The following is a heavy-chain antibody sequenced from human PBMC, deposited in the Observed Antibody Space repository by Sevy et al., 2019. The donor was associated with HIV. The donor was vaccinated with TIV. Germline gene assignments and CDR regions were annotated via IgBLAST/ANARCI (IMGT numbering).Heavy chain of an antibody. V-gene: IGHV3-64D*06. CDR1: GFTFSSYA. Sequence: GGSLRLSCSASGFTFSSYAMHWVRQAPGKGLEYVSAISSNGGSTYYADSVKGRFTISRDNSKNTLYLQMSRLRAEDTAVYYCRTVYSSSWYYFDYWGQGTLVTVSS. J-gene: IGHJ4*02. CDR2: ISSNGGST. D-gene: IGHD6-13*01. CDR3: RTVYSSSWYYFDY.